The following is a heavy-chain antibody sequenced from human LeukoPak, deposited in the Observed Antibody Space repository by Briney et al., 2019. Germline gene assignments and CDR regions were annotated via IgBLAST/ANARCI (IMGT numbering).Heavy chain of an antibody. Sequence: PGGSLRLSCAASGFTFDDYAMHWVRQAPGKGLEWVSLISWDDGSTYYADSVKGRFTISRDNSKNSLYLQMNSLRAEDTALYYCAKDMAAYYYSSGNIDYWGQGTLVTVSS. CDR1: GFTFDDYA. CDR2: ISWDDGST. J-gene: IGHJ4*02. D-gene: IGHD3-10*01. CDR3: AKDMAAYYYSSGNIDY. V-gene: IGHV3-43D*03.